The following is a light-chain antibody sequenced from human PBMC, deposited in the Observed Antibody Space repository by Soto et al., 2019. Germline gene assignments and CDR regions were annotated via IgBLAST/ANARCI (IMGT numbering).Light chain of an antibody. J-gene: IGLJ3*02. CDR2: EVS. V-gene: IGLV2-8*01. CDR3: SSFAGGDSPVL. Sequence: QSALTQPPSASGSPGQSVTISCTGTSSDVGGYNYVSWYQQHPGKAPKLMIYEVSKRPSGVPDRFSGSKSGNTASLTVSGLQAEDEADYYCSSFAGGDSPVLFGGGTKVTVL. CDR1: SSDVGGYNY.